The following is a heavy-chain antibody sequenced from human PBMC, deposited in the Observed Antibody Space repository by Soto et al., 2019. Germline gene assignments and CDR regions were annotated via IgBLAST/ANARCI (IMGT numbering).Heavy chain of an antibody. CDR2: ISYDGSDK. CDR3: AEGVVVATTYFQH. Sequence: PGGSLRLSCAASGFTFSSYGMHWVRQAPGKGLEWVAVISYDGSDKYYADSVKGRFTISRDNSNNTLYLQMDSLRAEDTAVYYCAEGVVVATTYFQHWGQATLVSVCS. D-gene: IGHD2-15*01. V-gene: IGHV3-30*18. J-gene: IGHJ1*01. CDR1: GFTFSSYG.